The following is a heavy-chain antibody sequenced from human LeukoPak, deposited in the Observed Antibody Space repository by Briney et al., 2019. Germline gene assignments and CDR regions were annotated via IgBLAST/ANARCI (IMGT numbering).Heavy chain of an antibody. V-gene: IGHV2-5*01. CDR1: GFSLSTSGVG. Sequence: GSGPTLVKPTQTLTLTCTVSGFSLSTSGVGVGWIRQPPGKALEWLAVIYWNDDKRHSPSLKNRLTITKDTSKNQVVLTMTNMDPVDTATYYCAHRRYDGSYFDFWGQGTLVSVSS. D-gene: IGHD3-10*01. J-gene: IGHJ4*02. CDR3: AHRRYDGSYFDF. CDR2: IYWNDDK.